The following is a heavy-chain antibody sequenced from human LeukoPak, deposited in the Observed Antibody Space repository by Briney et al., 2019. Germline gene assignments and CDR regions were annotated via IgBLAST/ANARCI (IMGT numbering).Heavy chain of an antibody. CDR1: GFTFSDYA. CDR2: ISSRSFYI. D-gene: IGHD6-13*01. J-gene: IGHJ4*02. Sequence: PGGSLRLSCAVSGFTFSDYAMNWVRQAPGKGLEWVSSISSRSFYIDYADSVKGRFTISRDNAKNSLHLQMNSLRAEDTAVYFCARGLSAESTGRWYYFDYWGQGDLVTVSS. CDR3: ARGLSAESTGRWYYFDY. V-gene: IGHV3-21*01.